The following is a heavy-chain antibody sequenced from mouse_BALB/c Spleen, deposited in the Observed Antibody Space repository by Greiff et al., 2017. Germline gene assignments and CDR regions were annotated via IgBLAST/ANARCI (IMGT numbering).Heavy chain of an antibody. V-gene: IGHV1S81*02. CDR3: TREGGGSSYDY. CDR1: GYTFTSYY. D-gene: IGHD1-1*01. CDR2: INPSNGGT. J-gene: IGHJ2*01. Sequence: QVQLQQPGAELVKPGASVKLSCKASGYTFTSYYMYWVKQRPGQGLEWIGGINPSNGGTNFNEKFKSKATLTVDKSSSTAYMQLSSLTSEDSAVYYCTREGGGSSYDYWGQGTTLTVSS.